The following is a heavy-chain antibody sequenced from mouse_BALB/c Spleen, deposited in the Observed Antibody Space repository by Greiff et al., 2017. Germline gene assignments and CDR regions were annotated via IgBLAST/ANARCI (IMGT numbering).Heavy chain of an antibody. CDR2: ISYSGST. J-gene: IGHJ3*01. Sequence: EVQLVESGPSLVKPSQTLSLTCSVTGDSITSGYWNWIRKFPGNKLEYMGYISYSGSTYYNPSLKSRISITRDTSKNQYYLQLNSVTTEDTATYYCASLTGTGLFPFAYWGQGTLVTVSA. D-gene: IGHD4-1*01. CDR1: GDSITSGY. V-gene: IGHV3-8*02. CDR3: ASLTGTGLFPFAY.